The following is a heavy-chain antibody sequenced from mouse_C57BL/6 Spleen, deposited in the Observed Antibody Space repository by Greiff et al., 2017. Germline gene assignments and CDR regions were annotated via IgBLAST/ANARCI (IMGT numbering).Heavy chain of an antibody. CDR2: IYPGDGDT. Sequence: VQLQQSGPELVKPGASVKISCKASGYAFSSSWMNWVKQRPGKGLEWIGRIYPGDGDTNYNGKFKGKATLSADKSSSTAYMQLSSLKSEDSAVYFCARDYYDYVFDYWGQGTTLTVSS. CDR3: ARDYYDYVFDY. V-gene: IGHV1-82*01. CDR1: GYAFSSSW. J-gene: IGHJ2*01. D-gene: IGHD2-4*01.